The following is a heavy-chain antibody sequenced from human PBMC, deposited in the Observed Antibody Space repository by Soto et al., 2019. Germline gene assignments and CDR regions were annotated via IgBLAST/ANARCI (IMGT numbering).Heavy chain of an antibody. V-gene: IGHV4-59*12. CDR1: GGSISTYY. Sequence: PSETLSLTCTVSGGSISTYYWSWVRQPPGKGLEWIGYIYYSGSTNYNPSLKSRVTMSVDTSKNQFSLKLSSVTAADTAVYYCARVKRYYDSSGYYYVFDYWGQGTLVTVSS. CDR2: IYYSGST. J-gene: IGHJ4*02. CDR3: ARVKRYYDSSGYYYVFDY. D-gene: IGHD3-22*01.